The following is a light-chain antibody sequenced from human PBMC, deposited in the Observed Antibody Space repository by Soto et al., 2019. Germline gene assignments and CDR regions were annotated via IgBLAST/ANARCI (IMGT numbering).Light chain of an antibody. CDR3: SSYTTGSTL. CDR1: SSDVGGYNY. CDR2: DVS. Sequence: QSVLTQPASVSGSPGQSIAISCTGTSSDVGGYNYVSWYQQHPGKAPKLMIYDVSNRPSGVSNRFSGSKSGDTASLTISGLQAEDEADYYCSSYTTGSTLFGTVTKVTVL. V-gene: IGLV2-14*01. J-gene: IGLJ1*01.